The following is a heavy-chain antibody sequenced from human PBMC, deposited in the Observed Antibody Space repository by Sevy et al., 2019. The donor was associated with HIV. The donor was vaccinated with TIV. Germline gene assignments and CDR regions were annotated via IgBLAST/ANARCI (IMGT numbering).Heavy chain of an antibody. CDR3: AREGCTKPHDY. Sequence: GGSLRLSCAASGFTFSKYSMSWVRQPPGKGLEWVSTLSCGCGEINYADSVKGRFNISRDNSKSSVYLQMNNLRPEDTAVYYCAREGCTKPHDYWGQGTLVTVSS. D-gene: IGHD2-8*01. CDR1: GFTFSKYS. CDR2: LSCGCGEI. V-gene: IGHV3-23*01. J-gene: IGHJ4*02.